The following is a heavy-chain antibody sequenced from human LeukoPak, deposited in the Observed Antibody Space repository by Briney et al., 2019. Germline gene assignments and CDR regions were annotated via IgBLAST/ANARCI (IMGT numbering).Heavy chain of an antibody. V-gene: IGHV3-23*01. D-gene: IGHD2-2*01. CDR3: AKEPREYCSSTSCPNWFDS. Sequence: GGSLRLSCAAPGVTFKNYAMSWVRQEPGKGPEWVSAISASGGTTYYADSVKGRFTISRDNSENTLFLQMNSLRAEDTAVYYCAKEPREYCSSTSCPNWFDSWGQGTLVTVSS. CDR1: GVTFKNYA. CDR2: ISASGGTT. J-gene: IGHJ5*01.